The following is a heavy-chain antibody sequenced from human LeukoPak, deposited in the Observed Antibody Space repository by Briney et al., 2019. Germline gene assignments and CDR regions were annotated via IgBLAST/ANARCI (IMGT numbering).Heavy chain of an antibody. D-gene: IGHD6-13*01. V-gene: IGHV4-39*01. Sequence: TSETLSLTCTVSGGSISSGSYYWGWIRQPPGKGLEWIGSIDYSGTTYYNPSLKSRVTISVDTSKTQFSLKMSSVTAADTALYYCARRGQAAGSKGAFDYWGQGTLVTVSS. CDR1: GGSISSGSYY. CDR3: ARRGQAAGSKGAFDY. CDR2: IDYSGTT. J-gene: IGHJ4*02.